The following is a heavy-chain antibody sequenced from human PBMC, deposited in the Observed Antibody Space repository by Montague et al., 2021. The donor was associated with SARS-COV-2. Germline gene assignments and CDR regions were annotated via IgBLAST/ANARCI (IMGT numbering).Heavy chain of an antibody. CDR3: ARQPTRGITIFGVVTDYGMDV. V-gene: IGHV4-39*01. Sequence: SETLSLTCTVSGGSISSSSYYWGWIRQPPGRGLEWIGYIYYSGSTYYNPSLKSRVTISVDTSKNQFSLKLSSVTAADTAVHYCARQPTRGITIFGVVTDYGMDVWGQGTTVTVSS. CDR2: IYYSGST. D-gene: IGHD3-3*01. CDR1: GGSISSSSYY. J-gene: IGHJ6*02.